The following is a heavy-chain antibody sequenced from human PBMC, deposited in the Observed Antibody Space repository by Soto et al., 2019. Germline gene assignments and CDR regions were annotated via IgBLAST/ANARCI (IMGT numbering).Heavy chain of an antibody. V-gene: IGHV1-18*01. CDR1: GYTFTSYG. CDR2: ISAYNGNT. D-gene: IGHD3-22*01. Sequence: ASVKVSCKASGYTFTSYGISWVRQAPGQGLEWMGWISAYNGNTNYAQKLQGGVTMTTDTSTSTAYMELRSLRSDDTAVYYCAREANYYDSSGSEPIDYWGQGTLVTVSS. CDR3: AREANYYDSSGSEPIDY. J-gene: IGHJ4*02.